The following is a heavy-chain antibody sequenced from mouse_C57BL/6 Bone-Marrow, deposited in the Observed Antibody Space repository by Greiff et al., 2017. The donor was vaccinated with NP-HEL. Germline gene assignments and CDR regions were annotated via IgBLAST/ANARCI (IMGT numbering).Heavy chain of an antibody. Sequence: EVQLQQSGPELVKPGASVKISCKASGYTFTDYYMDWVKQSHGKSLEWIGDINPNNGGTIYNQKFKGKATLPVDKSSSTAYLELRSLTSEDTAVYYCARPLYYYGITPYWYFDVWGTGTTVTVSS. CDR3: ARPLYYYGITPYWYFDV. D-gene: IGHD1-1*01. J-gene: IGHJ1*03. V-gene: IGHV1-18*01. CDR1: GYTFTDYY. CDR2: INPNNGGT.